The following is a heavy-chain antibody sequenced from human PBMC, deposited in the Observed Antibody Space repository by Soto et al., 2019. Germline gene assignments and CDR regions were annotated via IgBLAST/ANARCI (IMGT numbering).Heavy chain of an antibody. CDR2: IRSKANSYAT. CDR3: TRLSSAVAGTASY. V-gene: IGHV3-73*01. D-gene: IGHD6-19*01. CDR1: GFTFSGSA. J-gene: IGHJ4*02. Sequence: GGSLRLSCAASGFTFSGSAMHWVRQASGKGLEWVGRIRSKANSYATAYAASVKGGFTISRDDSKNTAYLQMNSLKTEDTAVYYCTRLSSAVAGTASYWGQGTLVTVSS.